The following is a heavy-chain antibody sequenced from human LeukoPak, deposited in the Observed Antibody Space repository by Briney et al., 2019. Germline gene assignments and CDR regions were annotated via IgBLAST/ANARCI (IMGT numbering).Heavy chain of an antibody. V-gene: IGHV3-21*01. D-gene: IGHD6-19*01. J-gene: IGHJ4*02. CDR1: GFTFSSYS. Sequence: GGSLRLSCAASGFTFSSYSMNWVRQAPGKGLEWVSSIRSSSSYIYYADSVKGRFTISRDNAKNSLYLQMNSLRAEDTAVYYCARVASGWYGNFDYWGQGTLVTVSS. CDR2: IRSSSSYI. CDR3: ARVASGWYGNFDY.